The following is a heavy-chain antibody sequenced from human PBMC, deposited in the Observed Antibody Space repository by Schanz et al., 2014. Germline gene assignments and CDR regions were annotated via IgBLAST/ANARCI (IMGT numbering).Heavy chain of an antibody. J-gene: IGHJ3*02. CDR2: INAHTGNT. CDR1: GYIFGSHG. V-gene: IGHV1-18*01. D-gene: IGHD3-3*01. Sequence: QLMQSGSEVRKPGASVKVSCKASGYIFGSHGMTWVRQAPGQGPELMVWINAHTGNTQYAQKFQGRVKMTRDTVTTTVHLELTRLRTNDTAMYYCVTEKRMESGSWAKAFDIWGQGTWVTVSS. CDR3: VTEKRMESGSWAKAFDI.